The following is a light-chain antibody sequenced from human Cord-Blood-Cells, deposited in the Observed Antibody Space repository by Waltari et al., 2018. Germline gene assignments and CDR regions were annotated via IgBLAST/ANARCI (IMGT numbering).Light chain of an antibody. CDR1: SSDVGGYNY. Sequence: QSALTQPRSVSGSPGQSVTISCTGTSSDVGGYNYVSWYQQHPGKAPKLMSFDGSKRPPGVPHRCSDSKSGNTASLTISGLQAEDEAYYYCCSYAGSYVYGTGTKVTVL. J-gene: IGLJ1*01. CDR2: DGS. CDR3: CSYAGSYV. V-gene: IGLV2-11*01.